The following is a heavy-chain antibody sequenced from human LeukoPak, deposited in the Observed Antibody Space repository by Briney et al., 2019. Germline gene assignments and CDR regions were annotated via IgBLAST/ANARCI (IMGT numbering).Heavy chain of an antibody. Sequence: PSQTLSLTCTVPGGSISSGDYYWSWIRQPPGKGLEWIGYIYYSGSTYYNPSLKSRVTISVDTSKNQFSLKLSSVTAADTAVYYCARDRGYSYGYTNLDYWGQGTLVTVSS. J-gene: IGHJ4*02. V-gene: IGHV4-30-4*01. CDR3: ARDRGYSYGYTNLDY. CDR1: GGSISSGDYY. D-gene: IGHD5-18*01. CDR2: IYYSGST.